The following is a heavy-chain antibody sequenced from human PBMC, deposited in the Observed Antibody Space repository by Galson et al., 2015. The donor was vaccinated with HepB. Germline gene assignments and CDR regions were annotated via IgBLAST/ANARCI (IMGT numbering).Heavy chain of an antibody. CDR1: GFTFNMFW. V-gene: IGHV3-7*01. J-gene: IGHJ2*01. D-gene: IGHD3-3*01. Sequence: SLRLSCAASGFTFNMFWMSWVRQAPGKGLEWVASIKQDGSEKYHADSVKGRFTISRDNAKNSLYVQMNSLRAEDTAVYYCARDYDPSSRPLWYLDLWGRGTLATVSS. CDR3: ARDYDPSSRPLWYLDL. CDR2: IKQDGSEK.